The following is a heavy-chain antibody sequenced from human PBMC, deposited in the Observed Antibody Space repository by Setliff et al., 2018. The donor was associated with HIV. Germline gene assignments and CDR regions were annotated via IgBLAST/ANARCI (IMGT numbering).Heavy chain of an antibody. J-gene: IGHJ6*03. Sequence: PGGSLRLSCAASGFTFSNSWMTWVRQAPGKGLEWVANIKKDGSDKFYVDSVKGRFAISRDNAKNSLNLEMNSLRAEDTAVYYCAREDTLVATNVGYYYYYMGVWGKGTTVTVSS. CDR3: AREDTLVATNVGYYYYYMGV. D-gene: IGHD5-12*01. CDR1: GFTFSNSW. V-gene: IGHV3-7*01. CDR2: IKKDGSDK.